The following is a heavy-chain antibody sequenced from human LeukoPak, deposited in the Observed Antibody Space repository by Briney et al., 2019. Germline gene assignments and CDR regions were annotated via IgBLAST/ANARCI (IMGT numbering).Heavy chain of an antibody. CDR3: ARLQGRGDNYLDY. Sequence: SETLSLTCTVSGGSISNYYWSWIRQPPGKRLEWSGYVSYSGSSSSNPSLESRVTISVDMSKNQFSLRLSSVTASDTAVYYCARLQGRGDNYLDYWGQGTLVTVSS. J-gene: IGHJ4*02. V-gene: IGHV4-59*08. CDR2: VSYSGSS. D-gene: IGHD7-27*01. CDR1: GGSISNYY.